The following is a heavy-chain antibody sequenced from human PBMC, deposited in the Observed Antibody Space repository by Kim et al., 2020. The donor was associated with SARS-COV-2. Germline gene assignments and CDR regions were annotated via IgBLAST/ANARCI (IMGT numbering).Heavy chain of an antibody. CDR2: INSDGSST. Sequence: GGSLRLSCAASGFTFSSYWMHWVRQAPGKGLVWVSRINSDGSSTSYADSVKGRFTISRDNAKNTLYLQMNSLRAEDTAVYYCARGQGRKTYYGSGVGDYWGQGTLVTVSS. CDR1: GFTFSSYW. CDR3: ARGQGRKTYYGSGVGDY. J-gene: IGHJ4*02. V-gene: IGHV3-74*01. D-gene: IGHD3-10*01.